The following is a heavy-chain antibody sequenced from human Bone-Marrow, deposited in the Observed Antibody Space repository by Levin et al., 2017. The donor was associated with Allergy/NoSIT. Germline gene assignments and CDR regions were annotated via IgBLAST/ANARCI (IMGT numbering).Heavy chain of an antibody. CDR3: AKAYYGDYGAFEV. CDR1: GFTFSDFW. CDR2: ISPQGTVR. J-gene: IGHJ3*01. D-gene: IGHD4-17*01. Sequence: LSLTCGASGFTFSDFWMSWVRQPPGKGLEWVSNISPQGTVRRYGDFVRGRFATSRDDSKNLLYLEMDSLGDEDTATYYCAKAYYGDYGAFEVWGQGTTVTVSS. V-gene: IGHV3-7*01.